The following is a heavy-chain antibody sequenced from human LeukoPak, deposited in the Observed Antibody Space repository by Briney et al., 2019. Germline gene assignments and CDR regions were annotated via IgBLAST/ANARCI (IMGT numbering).Heavy chain of an antibody. CDR2: IYYSGST. CDR3: ARQGKDSSGYLFFDY. Sequence: SETLSLTCTVSGGSISSSNYYWGWIRQPPGKGLEWIGSIYYSGSTYYNPSLKSRVIISVDTSKNQFSLKPSSVTAADTAVYYCARQGKDSSGYLFFDYWGQGTLVTVSS. V-gene: IGHV4-39*01. J-gene: IGHJ4*02. CDR1: GGSISSSNYY. D-gene: IGHD3-22*01.